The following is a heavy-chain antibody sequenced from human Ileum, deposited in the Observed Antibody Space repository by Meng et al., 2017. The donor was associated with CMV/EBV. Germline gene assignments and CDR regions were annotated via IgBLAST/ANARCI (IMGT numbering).Heavy chain of an antibody. V-gene: IGHV2-5*02. J-gene: IGHJ4*02. CDR1: GFALSASGVG. D-gene: IGHD3-22*01. CDR3: AHSSDYYDSSGELDY. CDR2: IYWDDDK. Sequence: QIPLKESGPTLVQPTQTLTLTCTFSGFALSASGVGVGWIRQPPGKALEWLALIYWDDDKRYSPSLKSRLTITKDTSNNQVVLIMTNMDPVDTATYYCAHSSDYYDSSGELDYWGQGTLVTVSS.